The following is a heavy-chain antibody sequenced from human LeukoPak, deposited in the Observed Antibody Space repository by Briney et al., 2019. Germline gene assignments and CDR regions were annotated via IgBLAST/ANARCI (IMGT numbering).Heavy chain of an antibody. CDR2: INPNSGVT. J-gene: IGHJ4*02. D-gene: IGHD3-22*01. CDR3: ARGRRYYYDSSGQQRLDY. V-gene: IGHV1-2*02. Sequence: ASVKVSCKASGYTFTGYYLHWVRQAPGQRLEWMAWINPNSGVTNDAQKFQGRVTMTRDTSISTAYMELSRLRSDDTAVYYCARGRRYYYDSSGQQRLDYWGQGTLVIVSS. CDR1: GYTFTGYY.